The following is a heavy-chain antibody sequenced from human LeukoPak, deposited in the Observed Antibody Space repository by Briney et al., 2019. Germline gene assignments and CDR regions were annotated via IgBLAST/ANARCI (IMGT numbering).Heavy chain of an antibody. CDR3: AKDTGPGYGSGSYHFDY. Sequence: PGGSLRPSCAASGFTFSRYGMHWVRQAPGKGLEWVAVISYDGNNKYYADSVKGRITLSRDNSKNTVFLEMNSLRTEDTAAYYCAKDTGPGYGSGSYHFDYWGQGTLVTVSS. D-gene: IGHD3-10*01. CDR2: ISYDGNNK. V-gene: IGHV3-30*18. J-gene: IGHJ4*02. CDR1: GFTFSRYG.